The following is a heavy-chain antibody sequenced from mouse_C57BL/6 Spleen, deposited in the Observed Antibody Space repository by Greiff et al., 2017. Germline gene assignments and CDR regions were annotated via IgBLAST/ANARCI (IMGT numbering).Heavy chain of an antibody. Sequence: QVQLQQPGAELVKPGASVKLSCKASGYTFTSYWMHWVKQRPGRGLEWIGRIDPNSGGTKYNEKFKSKATLTVDKPSSTAYMQLSSLTSEDSAVXYCAREGDGYYGGENAMDYWGQGTSVTVSS. CDR1: GYTFTSYW. CDR3: AREGDGYYGGENAMDY. J-gene: IGHJ4*01. V-gene: IGHV1-72*01. CDR2: IDPNSGGT. D-gene: IGHD2-3*01.